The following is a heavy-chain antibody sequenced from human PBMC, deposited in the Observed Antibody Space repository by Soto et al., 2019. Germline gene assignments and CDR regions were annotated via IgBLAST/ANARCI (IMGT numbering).Heavy chain of an antibody. CDR1: GYTLNTYY. Sequence: ASVKVSCKPSGYTLNTYYLHWVRQAPGQGLEWMGVIHPSGGGSTYAQKFLGRVTMTRDTSTSTAYMELRTLRSDDTAVYYCARDYYDPSGDFPPYGFDIWGQGTMVTVSS. V-gene: IGHV1-46*02. CDR2: IHPSGGGS. CDR3: ARDYYDPSGDFPPYGFDI. J-gene: IGHJ3*02. D-gene: IGHD3-22*01.